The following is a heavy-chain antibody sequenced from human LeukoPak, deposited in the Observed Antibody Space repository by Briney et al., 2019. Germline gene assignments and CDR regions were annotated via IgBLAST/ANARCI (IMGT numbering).Heavy chain of an antibody. Sequence: SETLSLTCTVSGGSISSYYWSWIRQPPGKGLEWIGYIYYSGSTNYSPSLKSRVTISVDTSKNQFSLKLSSVTAADTVVYYCARSEYSYGADAFDIWGQGTMVTVSS. CDR2: IYYSGST. V-gene: IGHV4-59*01. CDR3: ARSEYSYGADAFDI. J-gene: IGHJ3*02. D-gene: IGHD5-18*01. CDR1: GGSISSYY.